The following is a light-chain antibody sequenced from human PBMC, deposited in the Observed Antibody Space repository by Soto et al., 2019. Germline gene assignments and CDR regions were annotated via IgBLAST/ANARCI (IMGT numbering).Light chain of an antibody. CDR1: QSVSSSY. CDR2: GAS. J-gene: IGKJ2*01. Sequence: EIVLTQSPGTLSLSPGERATLSCRASQSVSSSYFAWYQQKPGQAPRLLIYGASVRATGIPDRLSGSGSGTDFTLTISRLEPEDFAVYYCQQYGSSPMYTFGQGTKVEIK. CDR3: QQYGSSPMYT. V-gene: IGKV3-20*01.